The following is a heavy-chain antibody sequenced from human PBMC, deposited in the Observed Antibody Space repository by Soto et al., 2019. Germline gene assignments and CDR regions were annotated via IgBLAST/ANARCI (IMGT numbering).Heavy chain of an antibody. CDR2: IYYSGST. D-gene: IGHD3-10*01. CDR3: ARNASLTMVRGNFDY. Sequence: SETLSLTCTVSGGSISSSSYYWGWIRQPPGKGLEWIGSIYYSGSTYYNPSLKSRVTISVDTSKNQFSLKLSSVTAADTAVYYCARNASLTMVRGNFDYWGQGTLVPVSS. CDR1: GGSISSSSYY. J-gene: IGHJ4*02. V-gene: IGHV4-39*01.